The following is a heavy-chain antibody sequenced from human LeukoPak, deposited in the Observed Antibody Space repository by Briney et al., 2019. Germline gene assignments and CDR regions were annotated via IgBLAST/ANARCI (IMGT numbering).Heavy chain of an antibody. V-gene: IGHV4-30-4*07. J-gene: IGHJ4*02. CDR3: ARVLLWFGDVFDY. D-gene: IGHD3-10*01. Sequence: SQTLSLTCAVSGGSISSGGYSWSWIRQPPGKGPEWIGYIYYSGSTNYNPSLKSRVTISVDTSKNQFSLKLSSVTAADTAVYYCARVLLWFGDVFDYWGQGTLVTVSS. CDR1: GGSISSGGYS. CDR2: IYYSGST.